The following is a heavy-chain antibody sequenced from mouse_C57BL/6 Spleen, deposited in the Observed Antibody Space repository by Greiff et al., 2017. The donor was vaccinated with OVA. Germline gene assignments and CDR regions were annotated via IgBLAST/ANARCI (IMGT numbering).Heavy chain of an antibody. CDR1: GFTFSDYG. V-gene: IGHV5-15*01. CDR3: ARVGFPYAMDY. CDR2: ISNLAYSI. Sequence: EVQLVESGGGLVQPGGSLKLSCAASGFTFSDYGMAWVRQAPRKGPEWVAFISNLAYSIYYADTVTGRFTISRENAKNTLYLEMSSLRSEDTAMYYCARVGFPYAMDYWGQGTSVTVSS. J-gene: IGHJ4*01.